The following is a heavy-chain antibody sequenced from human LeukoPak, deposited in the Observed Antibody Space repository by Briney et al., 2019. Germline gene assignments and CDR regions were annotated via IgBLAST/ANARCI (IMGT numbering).Heavy chain of an antibody. D-gene: IGHD5-24*01. CDR1: GFTFSSYG. Sequence: GGSLRLSCAASGFTFSSYGMHWVRQAPGKGLEWVAFIRYDGSNKYYADYVKGRFTISRDNSKNTLYLQMNSLRAEDTAVYYCARTTRDGYNPYFDYWGQGTLVTVSS. CDR3: ARTTRDGYNPYFDY. V-gene: IGHV3-30*02. J-gene: IGHJ4*02. CDR2: IRYDGSNK.